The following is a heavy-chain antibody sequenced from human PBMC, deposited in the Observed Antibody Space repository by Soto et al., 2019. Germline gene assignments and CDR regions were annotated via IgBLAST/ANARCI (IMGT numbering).Heavy chain of an antibody. CDR2: IKQDGSEK. J-gene: IGHJ6*03. D-gene: IGHD2-15*01. V-gene: IGHV3-7*01. CDR1: GFTFSSYW. CDR3: ARDSYCSGASCAVVGYYTDV. Sequence: GGSLRLSCAASGFTFSSYWMSWVRQAPGKGLEWVANIKQDGSEKYYVDSVKGRFTISRDNAKNSLYLQMNSLRAEDTAVYHCARDSYCSGASCAVVGYYTDVWGKGTTVTVSS.